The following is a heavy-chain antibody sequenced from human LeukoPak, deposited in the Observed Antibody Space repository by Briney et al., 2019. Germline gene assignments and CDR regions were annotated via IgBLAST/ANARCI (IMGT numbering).Heavy chain of an antibody. Sequence: ASVEVSCKASGYTFTDYYLHWVRQAPGQGLEWMGWISPNNGDTNYAQKFQGRVTMTRDTSITTAYLELSRLTSDDTAVYYCARALGSSFSYWDQGTLVTVSS. D-gene: IGHD2-2*01. CDR3: ARALGSSFSY. V-gene: IGHV1-2*02. J-gene: IGHJ4*02. CDR2: ISPNNGDT. CDR1: GYTFTDYY.